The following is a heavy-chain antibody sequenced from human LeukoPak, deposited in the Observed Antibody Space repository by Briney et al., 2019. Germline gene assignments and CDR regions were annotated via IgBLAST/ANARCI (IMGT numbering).Heavy chain of an antibody. D-gene: IGHD2-2*01. CDR1: GFTFSSYS. J-gene: IGHJ4*02. Sequence: GGSLRLSCAASGFTFSSYSMNWVRQAPGKGLEWVSSISSSSSYIYYADSVKGRFTISRDNAKNSLYLQKNSLRAEDTAVYYCARDRSKKDIVVVPAALWGQGTLVTVSS. V-gene: IGHV3-21*01. CDR3: ARDRSKKDIVVVPAAL. CDR2: ISSSSSYI.